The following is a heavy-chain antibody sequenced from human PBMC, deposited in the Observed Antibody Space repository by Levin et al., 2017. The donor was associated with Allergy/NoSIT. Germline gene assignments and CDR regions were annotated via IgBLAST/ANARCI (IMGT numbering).Heavy chain of an antibody. Sequence: GGSLRLSCAASGFTFEDYAMHWVRQAPGKGLEWVSLISWDGGSTFYADSVKGRFTMSRDTSKNSLYLQMNSLRAEDTAFYYCAKAPTGYYYAMDVWGQGTTVTVSS. J-gene: IGHJ6*02. CDR1: GFTFEDYA. CDR3: AKAPTGYYYAMDV. D-gene: IGHD1-1*01. V-gene: IGHV3-43D*04. CDR2: ISWDGGST.